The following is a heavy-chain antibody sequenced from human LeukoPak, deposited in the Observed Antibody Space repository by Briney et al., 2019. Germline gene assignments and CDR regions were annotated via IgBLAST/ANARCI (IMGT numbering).Heavy chain of an antibody. Sequence: KTGGSLRLSCAASGFTFSSYSMNWVRQAPGKGLEWVSSISSSSSYIYYADSVKGRFTISRDNAKNSLYLQMNSLRAEDTAVYYCASSPSPMVRGVITDYWGQGTLVTVSS. CDR2: ISSSSSYI. D-gene: IGHD3-10*01. J-gene: IGHJ4*02. CDR1: GFTFSSYS. CDR3: ASSPSPMVRGVITDY. V-gene: IGHV3-21*01.